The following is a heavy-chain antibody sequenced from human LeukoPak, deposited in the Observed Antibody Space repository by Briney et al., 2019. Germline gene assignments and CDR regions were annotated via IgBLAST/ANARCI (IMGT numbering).Heavy chain of an antibody. CDR3: ARVWGPFCSGGSCYQYYFDY. D-gene: IGHD2-15*01. Sequence: NPSQTLSLTCTVSGGSISSGGYYWSWIRQHPGKGLEWIGYIYYSGSTYYNPSLKSRVTISVDTSKNQFSLKLSSVTAADTAVYYCARVWGPFCSGGSCYQYYFDYWGQGTLVTVSS. J-gene: IGHJ4*02. CDR1: GGSISSGGYY. V-gene: IGHV4-31*03. CDR2: IYYSGST.